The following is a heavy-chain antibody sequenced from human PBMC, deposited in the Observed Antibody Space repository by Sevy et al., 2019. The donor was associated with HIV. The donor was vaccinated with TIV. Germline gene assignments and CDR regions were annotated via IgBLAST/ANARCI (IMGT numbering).Heavy chain of an antibody. D-gene: IGHD1-26*01. CDR2: INPNSGGT. J-gene: IGHJ1*01. CDR3: ARESGSIVGVLQH. Sequence: ASVKVSCEASGYTFTGYYMHWVRQAPGQGLEWMGWINPNSGGTNYAQKFQGRVTMTRDTSISTAYMELSRLRSDDTAVYYCARESGSIVGVLQHWGQGTLVTVSS. V-gene: IGHV1-2*02. CDR1: GYTFTGYY.